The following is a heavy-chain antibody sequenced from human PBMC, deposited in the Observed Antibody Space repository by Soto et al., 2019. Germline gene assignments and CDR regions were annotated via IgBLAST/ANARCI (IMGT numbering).Heavy chain of an antibody. V-gene: IGHV3-23*01. CDR1: GFTFSSYA. CDR3: AKTPHSCKFYSCIAVAGTALDY. Sequence: GGSLRLSCAASGFTFSSYAMSWVRQAPGKGLEWVSAISGSGGSTYYADSVKGRFTISRDNSKNTLYLQMNSLRAEDTAVYYCAKTPHSCKFYSCIAVAGTALDYWGQGTLVTVSS. J-gene: IGHJ4*02. D-gene: IGHD6-19*01. CDR2: ISGSGGST.